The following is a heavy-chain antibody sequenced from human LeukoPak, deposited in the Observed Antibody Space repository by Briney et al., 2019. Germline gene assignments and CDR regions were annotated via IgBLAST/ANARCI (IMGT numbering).Heavy chain of an antibody. Sequence: AGGSLRLSCTVSGFSLSSYAMSWVRQAPGKGLEWVANIKQDGSEKYYVDSVKGRFTISRDNAKNSLYLQMNSLRAGDTGVYYCARDVSKSVGAPISGAFDIWGQGTMVTVSS. J-gene: IGHJ3*02. V-gene: IGHV3-7*01. CDR1: GFSLSSYA. D-gene: IGHD1-26*01. CDR3: ARDVSKSVGAPISGAFDI. CDR2: IKQDGSEK.